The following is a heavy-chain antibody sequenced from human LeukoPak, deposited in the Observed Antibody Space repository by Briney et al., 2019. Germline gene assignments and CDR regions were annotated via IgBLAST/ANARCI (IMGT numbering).Heavy chain of an antibody. V-gene: IGHV3-48*04. Sequence: PGGSLRLSCAASGFTFSSYWMNWVRQAPGKGLEWVSYISSSGSTIYYADSVKGRFTISRDNAKNSLYLQMNSLRAEDTAVYYCARDSRIGRLRYFDWSPTTYFDYWGQGTLATVSS. J-gene: IGHJ4*02. D-gene: IGHD3-9*01. CDR3: ARDSRIGRLRYFDWSPTTYFDY. CDR1: GFTFSSYW. CDR2: ISSSGSTI.